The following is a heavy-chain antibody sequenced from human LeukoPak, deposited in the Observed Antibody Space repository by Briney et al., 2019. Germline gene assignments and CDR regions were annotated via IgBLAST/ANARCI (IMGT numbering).Heavy chain of an antibody. CDR2: VYYSGSS. Sequence: SSETLSLTCTVSGGSISTHYWSWIRQPPAKGLEWIGDVYYSGSSNYNPSLKSRVTISVDTSKNQLSLKLSSVTAADTAVYYCARQPLGKYGMDVWGQGTTVTVSS. V-gene: IGHV4-59*08. CDR3: ARQPLGKYGMDV. J-gene: IGHJ6*02. CDR1: GGSISTHY. D-gene: IGHD4-23*01.